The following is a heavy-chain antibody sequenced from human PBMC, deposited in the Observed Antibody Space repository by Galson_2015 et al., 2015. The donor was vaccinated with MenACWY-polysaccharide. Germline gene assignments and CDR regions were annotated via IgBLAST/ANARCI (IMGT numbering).Heavy chain of an antibody. V-gene: IGHV3-48*02. D-gene: IGHD1-26*01. CDR2: IRGPSDII. Sequence: SLRLSCAASGFSFSSYNMDWVRQAPGKGLEWVSYIRGPSDIIYYADSVKGRFTNSRDNAKNSLYLQMNSLRDEDTAVYYCARDSGRTGSLDYWGRGTLVTVSS. J-gene: IGHJ4*02. CDR3: ARDSGRTGSLDY. CDR1: GFSFSSYN.